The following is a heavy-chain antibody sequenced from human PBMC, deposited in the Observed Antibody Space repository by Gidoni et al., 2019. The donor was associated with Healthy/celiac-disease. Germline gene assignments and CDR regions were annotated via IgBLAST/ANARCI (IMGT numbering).Heavy chain of an antibody. J-gene: IGHJ4*02. CDR1: GFPFSCDG. D-gene: IGHD3-22*01. CDR2: IGYDGSNK. CDR3: ARDPSITTSWYYFDY. V-gene: IGHV3-33*01. Sequence: QVELVESGGGVVQPGMSLRLSCSSSGFPFSCDGMHWVRQGPGKGLEWVAGIGYDGSNKYYADSVKGRFTISRDNSKNTLYLQMNSLRAEDTAVYYCARDPSITTSWYYFDYWGQGTLVTVSS.